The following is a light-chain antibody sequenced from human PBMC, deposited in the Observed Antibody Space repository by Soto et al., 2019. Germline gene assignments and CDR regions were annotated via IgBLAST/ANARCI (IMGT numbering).Light chain of an antibody. CDR1: QRISRW. CDR2: AAS. CDR3: QQGDSFPFT. J-gene: IGKJ4*01. Sequence: IQMTQSPATLSASVGDRVTITCRASQRISRWMAWYQQKPGKAPKLLISAASSLQSGVPGRFSGSGSGTDFTLIISSLQPEDFATYFCQQGDSFPFTFGGGTKVDIK. V-gene: IGKV1-12*01.